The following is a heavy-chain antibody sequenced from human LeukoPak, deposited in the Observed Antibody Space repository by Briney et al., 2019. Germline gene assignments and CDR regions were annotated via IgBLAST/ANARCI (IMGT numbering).Heavy chain of an antibody. CDR3: AVTGGIDH. J-gene: IGHJ4*02. Sequence: GGSLRLFCAASGFTFSSHEMSWVRQAPGKGLDWVSYITSSGGIIYYADSVKGRFTISRDNAKNSLYLQMNSLRAEDTGVYYCAVTGGIDHWGQGTLVTVSS. V-gene: IGHV3-48*03. D-gene: IGHD7-27*01. CDR1: GFTFSSHE. CDR2: ITSSGGII.